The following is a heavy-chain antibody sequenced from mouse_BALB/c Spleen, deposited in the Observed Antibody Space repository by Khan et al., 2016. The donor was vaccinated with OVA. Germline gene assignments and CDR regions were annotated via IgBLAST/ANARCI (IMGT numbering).Heavy chain of an antibody. Sequence: QVQLQQPGAELVRPGTSVKLSCKASGYTFTNYWINWVKQRPGQGLEWIGNIYPSDSYTNYNQNFKDKATLTADKSSSPAYMQLSSPTSEDSAVYYYSREVGTIAYWGHVTLVTVSA. CDR3: SREVGTIAY. J-gene: IGHJ3*01. CDR2: IYPSDSYT. V-gene: IGHV1-69*02. CDR1: GYTFTNYW. D-gene: IGHD1-1*02.